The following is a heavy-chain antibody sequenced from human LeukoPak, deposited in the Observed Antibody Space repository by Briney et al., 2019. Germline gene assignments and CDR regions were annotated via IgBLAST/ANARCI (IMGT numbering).Heavy chain of an antibody. CDR1: GFTFSTYL. J-gene: IGHJ4*02. V-gene: IGHV3-7*01. CDR2: IKQDGSDK. Sequence: GGSLRLSCAASGFTFSTYLMSWVRQAPGKGLEWVANIKQDGSDKYYVDSVKGRFTISRDNAKNSLYLQMNSLRAEDTAVYYGAREGYDFWSGYSFYFDYWGQGTLVTVSS. D-gene: IGHD3-3*01. CDR3: AREGYDFWSGYSFYFDY.